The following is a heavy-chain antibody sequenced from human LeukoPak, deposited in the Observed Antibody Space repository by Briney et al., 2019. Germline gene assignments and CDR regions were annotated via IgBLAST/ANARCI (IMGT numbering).Heavy chain of an antibody. V-gene: IGHV4-59*01. CDR2: IYYSVST. CDR3: ARGVGSWYYFDY. J-gene: IGHJ4*02. CDR1: GGSISTYY. Sequence: SETLSLTCTVSGGSISTYYWSWIRQPPGKGLEWIGYIYYSVSTNYNPSLKSRVTISVDTSKNQFSLKLSSVTAADTAVYYCARGVGSWYYFDYWGQGTLVTVSS. D-gene: IGHD6-13*01.